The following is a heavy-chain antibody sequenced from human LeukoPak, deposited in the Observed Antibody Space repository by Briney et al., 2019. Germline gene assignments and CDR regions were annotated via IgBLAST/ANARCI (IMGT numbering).Heavy chain of an antibody. D-gene: IGHD3-3*01. Sequence: GGSLRLSCAASGFTVSSNYMSWVRQAPGKGLEWVSAVYSGGSTYYADSVKGRFTISRANAKNSLFLQMNSLRAEDTAVYYCARGPHGGFVIIPTEFWGQGTLVTVSS. CDR1: GFTVSSNY. J-gene: IGHJ4*02. CDR2: VYSGGST. V-gene: IGHV3-53*01. CDR3: ARGPHGGFVIIPTEF.